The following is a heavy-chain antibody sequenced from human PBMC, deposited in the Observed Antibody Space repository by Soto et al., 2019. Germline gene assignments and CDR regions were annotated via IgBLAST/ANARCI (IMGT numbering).Heavy chain of an antibody. CDR2: ISVSVGST. Sequence: EVQLLQSAGGLVQPGGSLTLSCGVSGFPFAPSTMSWVRQAPGKGLEWVSTISVSVGSTYSADSVQGRFTVSSDISDNTLFLRMTSLTADDTAVYFCAKRDVPHSTSNAYFYDHWGRGVLVTVSS. V-gene: IGHV3-23*01. J-gene: IGHJ4*02. CDR3: AKRDVPHSTSNAYFYDH. D-gene: IGHD2-21*02. CDR1: GFPFAPST.